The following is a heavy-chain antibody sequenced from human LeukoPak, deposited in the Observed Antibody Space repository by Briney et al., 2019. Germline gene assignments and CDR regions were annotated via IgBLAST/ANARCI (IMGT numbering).Heavy chain of an antibody. CDR3: ARDAGSGWLLDY. J-gene: IGHJ4*02. V-gene: IGHV3-23*01. CDR2: VSGSGDNT. D-gene: IGHD6-19*01. CDR1: GFIFSTCG. Sequence: PGGSLRISCAASGFIFSTCGMAWVRQSPGKGLEWVSTVSGSGDNTHYADSVKDRFTISRDNSKNTLYLQMNSLRAEDTALYYCARDAGSGWLLDYWGQGTLVTVS.